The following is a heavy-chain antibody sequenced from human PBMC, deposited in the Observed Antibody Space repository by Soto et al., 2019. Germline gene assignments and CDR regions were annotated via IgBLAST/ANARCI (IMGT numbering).Heavy chain of an antibody. D-gene: IGHD6-6*01. Sequence: ASVKVSCKASGYTFTSYAMHWVRQAPGQRLEWMGWINAGNGNTKYSQKFQGRVTITRDTSASTAYMELSSLRSEDTAVYYCARGLASIAARPGAFDIWGQGTMVTVSS. J-gene: IGHJ3*02. CDR2: INAGNGNT. CDR1: GYTFTSYA. CDR3: ARGLASIAARPGAFDI. V-gene: IGHV1-3*01.